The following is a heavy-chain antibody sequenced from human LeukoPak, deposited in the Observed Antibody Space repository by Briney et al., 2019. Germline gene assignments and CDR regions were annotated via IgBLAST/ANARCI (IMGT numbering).Heavy chain of an antibody. CDR2: ISSISPTI. CDR3: ARAVGRSWND. CDR1: GFTFSSYS. V-gene: IGHV3-48*02. J-gene: IGHJ1*01. D-gene: IGHD6-13*01. Sequence: GGSLRLSCAAAGFTFSSYSMNWVRQATGKGLEWVSYISSISPTIDYADSVKGRFTISRDNAKNSLYLQMNSLRDEDTAVYYCARAVGRSWNDWGQGTLVTV.